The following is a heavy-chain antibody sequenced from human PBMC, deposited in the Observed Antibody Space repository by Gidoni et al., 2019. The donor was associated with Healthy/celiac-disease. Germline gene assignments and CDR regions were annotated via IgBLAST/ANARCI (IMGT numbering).Heavy chain of an antibody. CDR2: INHSGST. V-gene: IGHV4-34*01. CDR3: ARRNWNWWFDP. D-gene: IGHD1-7*01. CDR1: GGSFSGYY. J-gene: IGHJ5*02. Sequence: QVQLQQWGAGLLKPSETLSLTCAVYGGSFSGYYWSWIRQPPGKGLEWIGEINHSGSTNYNPSLKSRVTISVDTSKNQFSLKLSSVTAADTAVYYCARRNWNWWFDPWGQGTLVTVSS.